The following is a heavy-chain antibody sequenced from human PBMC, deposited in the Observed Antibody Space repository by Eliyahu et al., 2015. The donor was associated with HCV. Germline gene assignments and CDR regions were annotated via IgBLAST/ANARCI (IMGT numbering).Heavy chain of an antibody. J-gene: IGHJ3*02. Sequence: EVQLLESGGGLVQPGGSLRLSCAASGFTFSSYAMGWVRQAPGKGLGWVSAISGSGGSTYYADSVKGRFTISRDNSKNTLYLQMNSLRAEDTAVYYCATGVVQLERRFAFDIWGQGTMVTVSS. CDR2: ISGSGGST. CDR3: ATGVVQLERRFAFDI. V-gene: IGHV3-23*01. CDR1: GFTFSSYA. D-gene: IGHD1-1*01.